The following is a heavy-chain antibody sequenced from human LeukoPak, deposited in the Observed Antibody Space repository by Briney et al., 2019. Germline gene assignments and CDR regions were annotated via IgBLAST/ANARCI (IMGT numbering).Heavy chain of an antibody. D-gene: IGHD2-8*01. CDR2: INHSGST. V-gene: IGHV4-34*01. J-gene: IGHJ3*02. CDR1: GGSFSGYY. Sequence: PSETLSLTCAVYGGSFSGYYWSWIRQPPGKGLEWIGEINHSGSTNYNPSLKSRVTISVDTSKNQFSLKLSSVTAADTAVYYCARINGVSSDAFDIWGQGTMVTVSS. CDR3: ARINGVSSDAFDI.